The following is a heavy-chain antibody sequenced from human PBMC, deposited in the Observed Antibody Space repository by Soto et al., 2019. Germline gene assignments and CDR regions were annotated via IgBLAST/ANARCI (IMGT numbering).Heavy chain of an antibody. Sequence: QVLLVESGGGVVQPGRSLRLSCAASGFTFSSYGMHWVRQAPGKGLEWVAVISYDGSNKYYADSVKGRFTISRDNSKNTLYLQMNSLRAEDTAVYYCAKVSGYDYEFDYWGQGTLVTVSS. CDR2: ISYDGSNK. V-gene: IGHV3-30*18. CDR1: GFTFSSYG. J-gene: IGHJ4*02. CDR3: AKVSGYDYEFDY. D-gene: IGHD5-12*01.